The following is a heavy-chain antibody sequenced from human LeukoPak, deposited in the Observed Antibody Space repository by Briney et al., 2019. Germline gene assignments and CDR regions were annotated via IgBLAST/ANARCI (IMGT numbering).Heavy chain of an antibody. J-gene: IGHJ3*02. CDR1: GGSFSGYY. D-gene: IGHD1-14*01. V-gene: IGHV4-34*01. CDR3: VVSPRITNAFDI. Sequence: PSETLSLTCAVYGGSFSGYYWSWIRQPPGKGLEWIGEINHSGSTNYNPSLKSRVTISVDTSKNQFSLKLSSVTTADTAVYYCVVSPRITNAFDIWGQGTMVTVSS. CDR2: INHSGST.